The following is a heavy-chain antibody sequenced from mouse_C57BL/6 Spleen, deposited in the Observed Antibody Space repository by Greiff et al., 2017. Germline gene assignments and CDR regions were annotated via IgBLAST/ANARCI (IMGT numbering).Heavy chain of an antibody. CDR2: FSSGGDYI. D-gene: IGHD6-1*01. J-gene: IGHJ1*03. CDR3: TRGLTYGYFGV. CDR1: GFPFSSYA. Sequence: EVHLVESGEGLVKPGRSLKLSCAASGFPFSSYALSWVRQNPEKRREWVPYFSSGGDYIYYADTVKGRFTISRDNARNTLYLQMSCLKSEDTALYYCTRGLTYGYFGVGGTGTTVTVYS. V-gene: IGHV5-9-1*02.